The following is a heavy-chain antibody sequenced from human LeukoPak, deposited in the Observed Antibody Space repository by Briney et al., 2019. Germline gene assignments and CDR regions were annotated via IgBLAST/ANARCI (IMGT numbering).Heavy chain of an antibody. CDR3: ARERCSSTSCYPWFDP. CDR2: TYYSGST. V-gene: IGHV4-59*01. CDR1: GGSISSYY. Sequence: SETLSLTCTVSGGSISSYYWSWIRQPPGKGLEWIGYTYYSGSTNYNPSLKSRVTISVDTSKNQFSLKLSSVTAADTAVYYCARERCSSTSCYPWFDPWGQGTLVTVSS. J-gene: IGHJ5*02. D-gene: IGHD2-2*01.